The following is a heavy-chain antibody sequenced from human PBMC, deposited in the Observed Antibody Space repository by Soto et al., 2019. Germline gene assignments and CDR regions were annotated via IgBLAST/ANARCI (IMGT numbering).Heavy chain of an antibody. CDR3: AKVRVGIDVDFDY. CDR2: IRDSDSGGST. J-gene: IGHJ4*02. V-gene: IGHV3-23*01. Sequence: PGGSLRLSCAASGVTFSNSAMTWVRQAPAKGLEWVSTIRDSDSGGSTFYADSVEGRFTISRDDSKNTLYLQMSSLRAEDTAMYYCAKVRVGIDVDFDYWGQGALVSVSS. D-gene: IGHD2-21*01. CDR1: GVTFSNSA.